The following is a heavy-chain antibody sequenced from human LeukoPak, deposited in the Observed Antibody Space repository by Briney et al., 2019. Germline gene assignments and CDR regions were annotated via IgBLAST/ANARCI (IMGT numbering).Heavy chain of an antibody. Sequence: ASVKVSCKASGYTFTSYGISWVRQAPGQGLEWMGWISAYNGNTNYAQKLQGRVTMTTDTSTSTAYMDLRSLRSDDTAVYYCAKVRSQWPVAGLDYWGQGTLVTVSS. CDR2: ISAYNGNT. CDR1: GYTFTSYG. D-gene: IGHD6-19*01. J-gene: IGHJ4*02. V-gene: IGHV1-18*01. CDR3: AKVRSQWPVAGLDY.